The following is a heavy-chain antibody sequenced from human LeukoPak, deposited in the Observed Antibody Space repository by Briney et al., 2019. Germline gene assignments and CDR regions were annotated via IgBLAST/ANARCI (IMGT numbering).Heavy chain of an antibody. CDR3: ARDSRGWYRSLDP. D-gene: IGHD6-19*01. J-gene: IGHJ5*02. CDR2: ISGSGGST. CDR1: GFTFSNFA. Sequence: GGSLRLSCAASGFTFSNFAVSWVRQAPGKGLEWVSAISGSGGSTYYADSVRGRFTISRDNAKNSLYLQMSSLRAEDTAVYYCARDSRGWYRSLDPWGLGTLVTVSS. V-gene: IGHV3-23*01.